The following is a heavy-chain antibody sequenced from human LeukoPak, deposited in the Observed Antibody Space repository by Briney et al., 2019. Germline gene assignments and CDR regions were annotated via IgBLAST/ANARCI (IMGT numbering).Heavy chain of an antibody. CDR1: GFTFSSYA. CDR2: ISYDGSNK. CDR3: ARDRLEGTDYDFWSGYYHYYGMDV. J-gene: IGHJ6*02. Sequence: PGGSLRLSCAASGFTFSSYAMHWVRQAPGEGLEWVAVISYDGSNKYYADSVKGRFTISRDNSKNTLYLQMNSLRAEDTAVYYCARDRLEGTDYDFWSGYYHYYGMDVWGQGTTVTVSS. D-gene: IGHD3-3*01. V-gene: IGHV3-30-3*01.